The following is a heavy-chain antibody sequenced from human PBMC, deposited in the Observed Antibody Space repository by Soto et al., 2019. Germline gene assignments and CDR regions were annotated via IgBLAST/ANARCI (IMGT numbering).Heavy chain of an antibody. V-gene: IGHV2-5*02. D-gene: IGHD6-13*01. CDR3: AHRRGSWTNRQINWFDP. CDR1: GFSLSTDGVG. Sequence: QITLKESGPTLVKPTQTLTLTCTFSGFSLSTDGVGVGWIRQPPGKALEGLALIYWDDDKRYRPSLKSRVTITKDTYKNQVVLTMTHMDPVDTATYYGAHRRGSWTNRQINWFDPWGQVTLVTVSS. J-gene: IGHJ5*02. CDR2: IYWDDDK.